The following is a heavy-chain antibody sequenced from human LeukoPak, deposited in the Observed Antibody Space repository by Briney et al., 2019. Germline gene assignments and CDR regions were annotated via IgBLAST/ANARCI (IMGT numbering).Heavy chain of an antibody. CDR1: GGSISSGGYS. J-gene: IGHJ6*02. V-gene: IGHV4-31*11. CDR2: IYYSGST. Sequence: PSETLSLTCAVSGGSISSGGYSWSWIRQPPGKGLEWIGYIYYSGSTYYNPSLKSRVTISVDTSKNQFSLKLSSVTAADTAVYYCARAGPYYYYGMDVWGQGTTVTVSS. D-gene: IGHD2-8*02. CDR3: ARAGPYYYYGMDV.